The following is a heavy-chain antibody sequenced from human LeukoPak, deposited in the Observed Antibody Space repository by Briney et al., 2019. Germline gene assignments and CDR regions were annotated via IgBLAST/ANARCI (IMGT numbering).Heavy chain of an antibody. CDR1: GFTFSSYA. J-gene: IGHJ4*02. CDR2: ISGSGGST. CDR3: ATPPASRYCSGGSCQNYFDY. V-gene: IGHV3-23*01. D-gene: IGHD2-15*01. Sequence: GGSLRLSCAASGFTFSSYAMSWVRQAPGKGLEWVSAISGSGGSTYYADSVKGRFTISRDNSKNTLYLQMNSLRAEDTAVYYWATPPASRYCSGGSCQNYFDYWGQGTLVTVSS.